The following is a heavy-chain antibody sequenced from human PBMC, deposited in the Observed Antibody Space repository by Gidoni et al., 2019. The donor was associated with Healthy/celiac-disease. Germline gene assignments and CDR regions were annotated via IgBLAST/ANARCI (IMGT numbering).Heavy chain of an antibody. Sequence: QVQLVQSGAEVKKPGASVKVSCKASGYTFTGDYMHWVRQAPGQGLEWMGWINPNSGGTNYAQKFQGWVTMTRDTSISTAYMELSRLRSDDTAVYYCARDLYSSGAHFDYWGQGTLVTVSS. CDR2: INPNSGGT. V-gene: IGHV1-2*04. CDR3: ARDLYSSGAHFDY. CDR1: GYTFTGDY. D-gene: IGHD6-19*01. J-gene: IGHJ4*02.